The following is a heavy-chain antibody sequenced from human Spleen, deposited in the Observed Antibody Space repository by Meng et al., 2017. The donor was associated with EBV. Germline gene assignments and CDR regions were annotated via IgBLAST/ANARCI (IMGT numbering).Heavy chain of an antibody. D-gene: IGHD6-19*01. CDR3: ARVGIAVAGTFWFDP. J-gene: IGHJ5*02. Sequence: QVQLWQSGAEVKEPGASAKVSCKASGYTFTGYYMHWVRQAPGQGLEWMGRINPNSGGTNYAQKFQGRVTMTRDTSISTAYMELSRLRSDDTAVYYCARVGIAVAGTFWFDPWGQGTLVTVSS. V-gene: IGHV1-2*06. CDR2: INPNSGGT. CDR1: GYTFTGYY.